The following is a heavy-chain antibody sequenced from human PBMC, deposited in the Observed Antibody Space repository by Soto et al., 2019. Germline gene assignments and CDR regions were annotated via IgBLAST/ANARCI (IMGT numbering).Heavy chain of an antibody. Sequence: PGGSLRLSCAASGFTFSSYWMSWVRQAPGKGLEWVANIKQDGSEKYYVDSVKGRFTISRDNAKNSLYLQMNSLRAEDTAVYYCARAHAYPEYNGYVVAYWGQGTLVTVSS. J-gene: IGHJ4*02. CDR1: GFTFSSYW. V-gene: IGHV3-7*01. D-gene: IGHD5-12*01. CDR2: IKQDGSEK. CDR3: ARAHAYPEYNGYVVAY.